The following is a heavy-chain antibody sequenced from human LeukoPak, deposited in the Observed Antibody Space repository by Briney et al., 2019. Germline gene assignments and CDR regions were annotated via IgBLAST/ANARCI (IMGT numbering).Heavy chain of an antibody. J-gene: IGHJ4*02. Sequence: GRALRLSCAASGFTFSSYAMHWVRQAPGEGLEWGAVILYDGSTKYYADSVKGRFTISRDNSKNTLYLQMNSLRAEDTAVYYCARDLGGYDFWSGSLDYWGQGTLVTVSS. CDR1: GFTFSSYA. D-gene: IGHD3-3*01. V-gene: IGHV3-30*01. CDR3: ARDLGGYDFWSGSLDY. CDR2: ILYDGSTK.